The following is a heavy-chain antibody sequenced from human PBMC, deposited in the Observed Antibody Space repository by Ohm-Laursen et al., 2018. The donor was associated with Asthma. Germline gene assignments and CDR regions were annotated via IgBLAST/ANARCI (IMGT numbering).Heavy chain of an antibody. CDR3: ARGKDNWYYYNSVDY. CDR1: GGSISSSSYY. D-gene: IGHD1-7*01. J-gene: IGHJ4*02. Sequence: PSQTLSLTCTVSGGSISSSSYYWGWIRQPPGKGLEWIGSIYYSGSTYYNPSLKSRVTISEDPSKNQFSMKLSSVTAADTAVYYCARGKDNWYYYNSVDYWGQGTLVTVSS. V-gene: IGHV4-39*01. CDR2: IYYSGST.